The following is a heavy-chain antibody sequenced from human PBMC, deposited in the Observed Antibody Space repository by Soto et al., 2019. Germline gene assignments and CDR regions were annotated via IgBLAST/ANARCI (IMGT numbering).Heavy chain of an antibody. Sequence: QLQLQESGPGLVKPSETLSLTCTVSGGSISSSSYYWGWIRQPPGKGLEWIGSIYYSGSTYYNPSLKSRVTISVDTSKNQFSLKLSSVTAADTAVYYCARRPGIAAAGTPWGQGTLVTVSS. V-gene: IGHV4-39*01. CDR1: GGSISSSSYY. D-gene: IGHD6-13*01. CDR2: IYYSGST. J-gene: IGHJ5*02. CDR3: ARRPGIAAAGTP.